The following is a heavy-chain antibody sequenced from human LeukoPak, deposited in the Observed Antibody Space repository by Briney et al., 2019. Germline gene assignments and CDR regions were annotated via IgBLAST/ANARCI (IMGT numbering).Heavy chain of an antibody. CDR1: GFNFSSYA. CDR2: ISGSGGST. Sequence: GGSLRLSCAASGFNFSSYAMSWVRQAPGKGLEWVSAISGSGGSTYYADSVKGRFTISRDNSKNTLYLQMNSLRAEDTAVYYCAKVPREGYCSGGSCYVFYFDYWGQGTLVTVSS. D-gene: IGHD2-15*01. J-gene: IGHJ4*02. V-gene: IGHV3-23*01. CDR3: AKVPREGYCSGGSCYVFYFDY.